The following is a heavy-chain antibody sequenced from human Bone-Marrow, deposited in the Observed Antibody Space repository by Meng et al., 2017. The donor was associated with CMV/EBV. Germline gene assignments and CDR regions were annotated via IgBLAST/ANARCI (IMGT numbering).Heavy chain of an antibody. V-gene: IGHV3-66*02. Sequence: GESLKISCAASGFTVSSNYMSWVRQAPGKGLEWVSVIYSGGSTYYADSVKGRFTISRDNSKNTLYLQMNSLRAEDTAVYYCARSYHLRSSSGRYFDYWGQGTLVTVSS. CDR2: IYSGGST. CDR1: GFTVSSNY. D-gene: IGHD1-14*01. J-gene: IGHJ4*02. CDR3: ARSYHLRSSSGRYFDY.